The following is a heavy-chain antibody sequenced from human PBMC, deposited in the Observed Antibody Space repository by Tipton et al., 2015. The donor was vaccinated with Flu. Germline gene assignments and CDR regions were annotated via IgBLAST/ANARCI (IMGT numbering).Heavy chain of an antibody. D-gene: IGHD4-11*01. Sequence: TLSLTCTVSGGSVSSGTYYWSWIRQSPGGGLEWIGNVHRSGSPYYNPSLRSRVTFAVDGPKNQFSLRLTSVTAADTAVYYCARRDYSNYVSEPKSWFDTWGQGILIIVSS. J-gene: IGHJ5*02. CDR2: VHRSGSP. V-gene: IGHV4-30-2*06. CDR1: GGSVSSGTYY. CDR3: ARRDYSNYVSEPKSWFDT.